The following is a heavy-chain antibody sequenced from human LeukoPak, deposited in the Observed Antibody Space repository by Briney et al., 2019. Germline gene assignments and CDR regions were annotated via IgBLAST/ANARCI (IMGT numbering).Heavy chain of an antibody. V-gene: IGHV4-39*01. CDR3: ARARPGTYLKLPFDC. D-gene: IGHD1-26*01. Sequence: PSETLSLTCTVSGGSISSSTYYWGWIRQPPGMGLEWIAYVYYSGTTYYNPSLMGRVTISVDTSKSQVSLNLTSVTAADTAVYYCARARPGTYLKLPFDCWGQGTLVTVSS. CDR1: GGSISSSTYY. CDR2: VYYSGTT. J-gene: IGHJ4*02.